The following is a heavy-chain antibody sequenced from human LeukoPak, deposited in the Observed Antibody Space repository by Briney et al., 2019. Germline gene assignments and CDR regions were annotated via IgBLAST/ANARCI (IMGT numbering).Heavy chain of an antibody. J-gene: IGHJ4*02. CDR3: ARDRSYDSSGYYYGSFDY. CDR2: SSSSSSYI. D-gene: IGHD3-22*01. CDR1: GFTFSDYY. Sequence: PGGSLRLSCAASGFTFSDYYMSWIRQAPGKGLEWVSYSSSSSSYIYYADSVKGRFTISRDNAKNSLYLQMNSLRAEDTAVYYCARDRSYDSSGYYYGSFDYWGQGTLVTVSS. V-gene: IGHV3-11*06.